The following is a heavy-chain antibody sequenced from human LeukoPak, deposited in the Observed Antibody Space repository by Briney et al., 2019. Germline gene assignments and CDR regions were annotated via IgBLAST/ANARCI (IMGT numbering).Heavy chain of an antibody. D-gene: IGHD5-18*01. CDR1: GFTLSSFG. CDR3: AGGRPPYTAAPVFDA. CDR2: ILYDGTNK. Sequence: PGGSLRLSCAASGFTLSSFGMHWVRQAPGKRLEWGAVILYDGTNKYYADSVKGRFTISRDNSKNTLYLQMNSLRAEDKAVYYCAGGRPPYTAAPVFDAWGQGTLVTAYS. V-gene: IGHV3-33*01. J-gene: IGHJ4*02.